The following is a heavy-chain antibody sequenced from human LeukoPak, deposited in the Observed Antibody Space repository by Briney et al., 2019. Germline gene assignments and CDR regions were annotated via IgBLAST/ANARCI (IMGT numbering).Heavy chain of an antibody. CDR1: GYTFTAYY. CDR3: AREGFCTGSNCPAEY. CDR2: INPNTGGT. D-gene: IGHD2-8*02. Sequence: GASVKVSCKASGYTFTAYYMYWVRQAPGQGLEWMGWINPNTGGTNSAQKFQGRVTMTRDTSISTAYMELKRLSSDDTAVYFCAREGFCTGSNCPAEYWGQGTLVAVSS. V-gene: IGHV1-2*02. J-gene: IGHJ4*02.